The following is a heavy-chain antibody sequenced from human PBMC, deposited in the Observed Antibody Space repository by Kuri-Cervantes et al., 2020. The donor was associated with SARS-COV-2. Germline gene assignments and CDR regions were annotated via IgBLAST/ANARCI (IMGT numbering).Heavy chain of an antibody. V-gene: IGHV1-2*06. Sequence: ASVKVSCKASGYTFTGYYMLWVRQAPGQGLEWMGRINPNSGGTNYAQKFQGRVTMTRDTSISTAYMELSRLRSNDTAAYYCARAGGISSGYYYRLDYWGQGTLVTVSS. J-gene: IGHJ4*02. CDR3: ARAGGISSGYYYRLDY. CDR1: GYTFTGYY. CDR2: INPNSGGT. D-gene: IGHD3-22*01.